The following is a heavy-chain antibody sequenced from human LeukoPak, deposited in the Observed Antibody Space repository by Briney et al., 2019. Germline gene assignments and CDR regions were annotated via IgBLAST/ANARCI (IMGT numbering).Heavy chain of an antibody. CDR2: ISAYNGDT. D-gene: IGHD3-10*01. CDR1: GYTFTSYG. Sequence: GASVKVSCKASGYTFTSYGISWVRQAPGQGLEGMGWISAYNGDTNYAQKLQGRVTMTTDTSTSTAYMELRSLRSDDTAVYYCARDLRYYGSGSYDYWGQGTLVTVSS. V-gene: IGHV1-18*01. J-gene: IGHJ4*02. CDR3: ARDLRYYGSGSYDY.